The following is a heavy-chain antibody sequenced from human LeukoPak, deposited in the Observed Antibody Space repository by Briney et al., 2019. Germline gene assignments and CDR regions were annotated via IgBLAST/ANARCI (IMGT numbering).Heavy chain of an antibody. D-gene: IGHD3-22*01. CDR2: IDYSGST. CDR3: ARSYDSSGYYYEGGAFDY. V-gene: IGHV4-59*01. CDR1: GGSISSYY. J-gene: IGHJ4*02. Sequence: SETLSLTCTVSGGSISSYYWSWIRQPPGKGLEWIGYIDYSGSTNYNPSLKSRVTLSVDTSKNQFSLKLTSVTAADTAVYYCARSYDSSGYYYEGGAFDYWGQGTLVTVSS.